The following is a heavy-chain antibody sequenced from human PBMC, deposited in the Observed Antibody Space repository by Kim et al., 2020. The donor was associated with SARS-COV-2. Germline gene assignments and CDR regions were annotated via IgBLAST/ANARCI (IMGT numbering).Heavy chain of an antibody. CDR3: ARSNRRGNYYDSSEFDY. Sequence: GGSLRLSCAASGFTFSSYSMNWVRQAPGKGLEWVSSISSSSSYIYYADSVKGRFTISRDNAKNSLYLQMNSLRAEDTAVYYCARSNRRGNYYDSSEFDYWGQGTLVTVSS. V-gene: IGHV3-21*01. CDR1: GFTFSSYS. D-gene: IGHD3-22*01. CDR2: ISSSSSYI. J-gene: IGHJ4*02.